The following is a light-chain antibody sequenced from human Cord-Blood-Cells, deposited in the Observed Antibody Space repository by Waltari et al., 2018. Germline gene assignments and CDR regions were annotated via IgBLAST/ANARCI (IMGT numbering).Light chain of an antibody. J-gene: IGKJ5*01. CDR3: QQYYSTPIP. Sequence: DIVMTQSPDSLAVSLGERATINCKSSQSVLYSSNNKTYLAWYQQKPGPPPKLLIYCASTRESEVPDGFSGSGSGKDFTLTISSLQAEDVAVYYCQQYYSTPIPFGQGTRLEIK. CDR1: QSVLYSSNNKTY. CDR2: CAS. V-gene: IGKV4-1*01.